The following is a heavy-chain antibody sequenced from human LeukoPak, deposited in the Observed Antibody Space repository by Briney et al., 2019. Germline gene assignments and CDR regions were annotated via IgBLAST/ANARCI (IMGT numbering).Heavy chain of an antibody. CDR1: GYTFTSYG. J-gene: IGHJ5*02. CDR3: ARDATVVVPAAMPGSWFDP. D-gene: IGHD2-2*01. Sequence: ASVKVSCKASGYTFTSYGISWVRQAPGQGLEWMGWISAYNGNTNYAQKLQGRVTMTTDTSTSTAYMELRSLRSDDTAVYYCARDATVVVPAAMPGSWFDPWGQGTLVTVSS. CDR2: ISAYNGNT. V-gene: IGHV1-18*01.